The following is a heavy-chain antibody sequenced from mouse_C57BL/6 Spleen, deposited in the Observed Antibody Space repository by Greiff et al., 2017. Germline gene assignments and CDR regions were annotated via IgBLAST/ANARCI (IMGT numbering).Heavy chain of an antibody. CDR3: SGSARGSSYGAY. J-gene: IGHJ3*01. CDR1: GYAFSSYW. D-gene: IGHD1-1*01. V-gene: IGHV1-80*01. Sequence: VKLQESGAELVKPGASVKISCKASGYAFSSYWMHWVKQRPGQGLEWIGQIDPGDGDTNYNGKFKGKSTLTADKSSSTAYMQLSSLTSEDSAVYFCSGSARGSSYGAYWGQGTLVTVSA. CDR2: IDPGDGDT.